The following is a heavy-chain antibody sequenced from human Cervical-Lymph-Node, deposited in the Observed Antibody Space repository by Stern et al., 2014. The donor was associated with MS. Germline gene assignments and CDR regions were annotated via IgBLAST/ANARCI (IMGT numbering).Heavy chain of an antibody. CDR1: GYTFTRYD. Sequence: QVQLVQSGAEVKKPGASVKVSCKTSGYTFTRYDVSWVRQAPGQGLEWMGWMNPNNGKTAYAPKFQGRVSMTRNTSINTAYMELSNLTSEDTAVYYCARGLMITLGGNTVHGYHGLDVWGQGTSVTVSS. CDR3: ARGLMITLGGNTVHGYHGLDV. CDR2: MNPNNGKT. D-gene: IGHD3-16*01. J-gene: IGHJ6*02. V-gene: IGHV1-8*01.